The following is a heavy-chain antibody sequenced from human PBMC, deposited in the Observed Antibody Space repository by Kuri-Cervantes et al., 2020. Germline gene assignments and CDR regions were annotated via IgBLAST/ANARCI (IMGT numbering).Heavy chain of an antibody. CDR1: GGSFSGYS. Sequence: SETLSLTCAVYGGSFSGYSWSWIRQPPGKGLEWIGEINHSGSTNYNPSLKSRVTISVDTSKNQFSLKLSSVTAADTAVYYCARDTSTVTTYWYFDLWGRGTLVTVSS. CDR3: ARDTSTVTTYWYFDL. CDR2: INHSGST. J-gene: IGHJ2*01. V-gene: IGHV4-34*01. D-gene: IGHD4-17*01.